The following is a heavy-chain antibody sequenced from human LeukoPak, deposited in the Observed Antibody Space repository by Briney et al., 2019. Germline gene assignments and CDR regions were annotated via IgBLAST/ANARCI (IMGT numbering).Heavy chain of an antibody. CDR1: GGSFSGYY. V-gene: IGHV4-34*01. CDR3: ARFPRYSYEGLSWFDP. J-gene: IGHJ5*02. CDR2: INHSGST. Sequence: SETLSLTCAVYGGSFSGYYWSWIRQPPGKGVEWIGEINHSGSTNYNPSLKSRVTISVDTSKNRFSLKLSSVTAADTAVYYCARFPRYSYEGLSWFDPWGQGTLVTVSS. D-gene: IGHD5-18*01.